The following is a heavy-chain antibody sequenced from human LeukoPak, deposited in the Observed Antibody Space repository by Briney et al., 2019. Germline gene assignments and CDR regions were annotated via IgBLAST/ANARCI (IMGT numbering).Heavy chain of an antibody. V-gene: IGHV3-48*01. CDR3: ARDRASGGSGAYYFDY. D-gene: IGHD2-15*01. Sequence: QSGGSLRLSCAASGFTFSSYSMNWVRQAPGKGLEWVSYISSSRSTIYYADSVKGRFTISRDNAKNSLYLQMNSLRAEDTAVYYCARDRASGGSGAYYFDYWGQGTLVTVSS. CDR1: GFTFSSYS. J-gene: IGHJ4*02. CDR2: ISSSRSTI.